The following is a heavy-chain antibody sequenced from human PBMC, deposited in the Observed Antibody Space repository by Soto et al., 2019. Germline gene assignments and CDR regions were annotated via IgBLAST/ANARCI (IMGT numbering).Heavy chain of an antibody. Sequence: EVQLVESGGGLIQPGGSLRLSCAASGFTVSSNYMSWVRQAPGKGLEWVSVIYSGGSTYYADSVKGRFTISRDKSKNTLFLQMNGLRAEDTAVYYCGRGSSDSDGILRVDYWGQGTLVTVSS. CDR3: GRGSSDSDGILRVDY. CDR2: IYSGGST. CDR1: GFTVSSNY. J-gene: IGHJ4*02. V-gene: IGHV3-53*03. D-gene: IGHD2-2*01.